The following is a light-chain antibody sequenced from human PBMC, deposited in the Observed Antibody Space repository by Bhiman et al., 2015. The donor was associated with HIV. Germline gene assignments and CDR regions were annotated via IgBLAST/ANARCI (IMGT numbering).Light chain of an antibody. Sequence: QSVLTQPPSESGAPGQRVTISCTGSSSNTGAGYEVHWYQQHPGKAPKLMIYEVSKRPSGVPDRFSGSKSGNTASLTVSGLQAEDEADYYCSSYGGSNNVVFGGGTKLTVL. CDR2: EVS. V-gene: IGLV2-8*01. CDR1: SSNTGAGYE. CDR3: SSYGGSNNVV. J-gene: IGLJ2*01.